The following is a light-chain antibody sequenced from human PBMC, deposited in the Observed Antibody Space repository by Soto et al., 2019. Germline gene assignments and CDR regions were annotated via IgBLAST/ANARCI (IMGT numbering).Light chain of an antibody. J-gene: IGKJ3*01. V-gene: IGKV1-13*02. CDR1: QGISSA. CDR2: DAS. Sequence: AIQLTQSPSSLSASVGDRVTITCRASQGISSALAWYQQKPGKAPKLLIYDASSLESGVPSRFSGSGSGTDFTLTISSLQPEDFATYYCQQFYSYGGFTFGPGTKADIK. CDR3: QQFYSYGGFT.